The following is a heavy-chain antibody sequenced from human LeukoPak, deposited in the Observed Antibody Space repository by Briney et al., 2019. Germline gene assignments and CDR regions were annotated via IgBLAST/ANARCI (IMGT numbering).Heavy chain of an antibody. D-gene: IGHD2-15*01. Sequence: GGSLRLSCAASGFTFSSYGMHWVRQAPGKGLEWVAVIWYDGSNKYYADSVKGRFTISRDNSKNTLYLQMNSLRAEDTAVYYCAKASDIVVVVAATPYYFDYWGQGTLVTVSS. J-gene: IGHJ4*02. CDR2: IWYDGSNK. CDR3: AKASDIVVVVAATPYYFDY. V-gene: IGHV3-33*06. CDR1: GFTFSSYG.